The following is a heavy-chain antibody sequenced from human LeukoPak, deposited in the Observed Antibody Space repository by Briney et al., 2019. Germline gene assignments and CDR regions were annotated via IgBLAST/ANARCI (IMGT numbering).Heavy chain of an antibody. V-gene: IGHV3-48*02. CDR1: GFIFDSYN. CDR3: ARALSQYYYDSSSAY. D-gene: IGHD3-22*01. J-gene: IGHJ4*02. Sequence: GGSLRLSCAASGFIFDSYNMNWVGQAPGKGLEWVSHISSSSNTIYYADSVKGRFTISRDNAKNSLFLQMNSLRDEDTAVYYCARALSQYYYDSSSAYWGQGTLVTVSS. CDR2: ISSSSNTI.